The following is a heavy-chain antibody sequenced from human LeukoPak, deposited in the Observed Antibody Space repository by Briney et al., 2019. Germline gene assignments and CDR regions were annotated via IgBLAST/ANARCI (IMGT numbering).Heavy chain of an antibody. CDR1: GYSISSGYY. CDR2: IYHSGST. J-gene: IGHJ4*02. D-gene: IGHD1-14*01. V-gene: IGHV4-38-2*02. Sequence: SETLSLTCTVSGYSISSGYYWGWIRQPPGKGLEWIGSIYHSGSTYYNPSIKSRVTISVDTSKNQFSLKLSSVTAADTAVYYCARIRGGGTIFDYWGQGTLVTVSS. CDR3: ARIRGGGTIFDY.